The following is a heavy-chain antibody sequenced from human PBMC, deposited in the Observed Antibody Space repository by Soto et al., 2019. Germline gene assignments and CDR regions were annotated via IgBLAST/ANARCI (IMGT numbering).Heavy chain of an antibody. Sequence: SETLSLTCTVSGGSISSGGYYWSWIRQHPGKGLEWIGYIYYSGSTYYNPSLKCRVTISVDTSKGQFSLKLSSVTAADTAVYYCAIDFTDSSGPTLGMGVWGQGTTVTVSS. V-gene: IGHV4-31*03. D-gene: IGHD6-19*01. J-gene: IGHJ6*02. CDR3: AIDFTDSSGPTLGMGV. CDR2: IYYSGST. CDR1: GGSISSGGYY.